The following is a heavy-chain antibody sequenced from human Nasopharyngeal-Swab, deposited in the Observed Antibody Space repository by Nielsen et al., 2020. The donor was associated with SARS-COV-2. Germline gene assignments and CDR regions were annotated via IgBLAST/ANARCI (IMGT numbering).Heavy chain of an antibody. J-gene: IGHJ4*02. V-gene: IGHV3-23*01. Sequence: GGSLRLSCAASGFTFSSYSMSWVRQAPGKGLEFVSGIGTTGGNKEYAASVKGRFTVSRDNSKNTLGLQMNSLSLEDTAVYYCAKWRGPQSEFDFWGQGTLVTVSS. CDR3: AKWRGPQSEFDF. CDR2: IGTTGGNK. CDR1: GFTFSSYS. D-gene: IGHD5-24*01.